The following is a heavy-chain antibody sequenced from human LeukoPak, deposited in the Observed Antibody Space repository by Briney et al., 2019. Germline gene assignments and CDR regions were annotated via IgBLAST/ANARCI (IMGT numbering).Heavy chain of an antibody. D-gene: IGHD3-22*01. J-gene: IGHJ5*02. CDR3: ARAYYYDSSGDGFDP. CDR1: GFTFSSYA. CDR2: ISGSGGST. V-gene: IGHV3-23*01. Sequence: PGGSLRLSCAASGFTFSSYAMSWVRQAPGKGLEWVSAISGSGGSTYYADSVKGRFTISRDNSKNSLYLQMNSLRAEDTAVYYCARAYYYDSSGDGFDPWGQGTLVTVSS.